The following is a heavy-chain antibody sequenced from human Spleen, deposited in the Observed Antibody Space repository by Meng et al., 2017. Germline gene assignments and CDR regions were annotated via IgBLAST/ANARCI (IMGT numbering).Heavy chain of an antibody. CDR1: GFSLSTSGVG. CDR2: IYWDDDK. J-gene: IGHJ4*02. V-gene: IGHV2-5*02. Sequence: QITLKEPGPTLVKPTQPLSLTGTFSGFSLSTSGVGVAWIRQPPGKALEWLGIIYWDDDKRYSPSLKSRLTITKDTSKNQVVLTMTNMDPVDTATYYCTRLDCSSTNCYTGPFDYWGQGTLVTVSS. D-gene: IGHD2-2*02. CDR3: TRLDCSSTNCYTGPFDY.